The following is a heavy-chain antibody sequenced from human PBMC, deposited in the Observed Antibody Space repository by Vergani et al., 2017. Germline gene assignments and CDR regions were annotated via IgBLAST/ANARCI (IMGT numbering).Heavy chain of an antibody. D-gene: IGHD3-10*01. J-gene: IGHJ5*02. CDR3: ARDSWTSELRGVYWFDT. CDR1: GGSITSGSFY. CDR2: IHSSGTT. Sequence: QVQLHESGPGLVKPSQTLSLTCTVSGGSITSGSFYWSWIRQPAGKGLEWIGRIHSSGTTNYNPSLKSRVTLSVDTSKNQLSLRMISVTAADTAGYYCARDSWTSELRGVYWFDTWGQGTLVSVSS. V-gene: IGHV4-61*02.